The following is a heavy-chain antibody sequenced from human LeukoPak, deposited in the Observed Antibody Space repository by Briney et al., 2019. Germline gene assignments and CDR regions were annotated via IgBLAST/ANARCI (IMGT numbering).Heavy chain of an antibody. CDR1: GFTLCSYQ. J-gene: IGHJ4*02. CDR3: ATARRAFSFDY. CDR2: IIGIGSTI. V-gene: IGHV3-48*03. Sequence: GGALRLSCAGSGFTLCSYQMDWGRQATGKGLGWVSYIIGIGSTIYYADSVMGRSTISRDNAKNSLYLQLNSLSAEDTAVYYCATARRAFSFDYWGQGTLVTVSS.